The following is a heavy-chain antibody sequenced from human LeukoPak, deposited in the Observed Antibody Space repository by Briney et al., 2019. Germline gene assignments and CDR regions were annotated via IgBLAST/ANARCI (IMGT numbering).Heavy chain of an antibody. CDR3: AREPHQPGNH. CDR2: IYSGGTT. CDR1: VFTVSSNY. Sequence: GGSLRLSCAASVFTVSSNYMSWVRQAPGKGLERVSVIYSGGTTYYADSVKGRFTISRDNSKNTLYLQMNTLRAEDTAVYYCAREPHQPGNHWGQGTLVTVSS. V-gene: IGHV3-66*02. D-gene: IGHD2-2*01. J-gene: IGHJ5*02.